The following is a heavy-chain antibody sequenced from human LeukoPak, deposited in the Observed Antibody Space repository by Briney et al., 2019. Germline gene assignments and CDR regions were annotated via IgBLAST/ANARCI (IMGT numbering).Heavy chain of an antibody. CDR1: GFTFSNYG. J-gene: IGHJ3*02. V-gene: IGHV3-33*06. CDR3: AKDQYGEAFDI. D-gene: IGHD4-17*01. Sequence: PGRSLRLSCAASGFTFSNYGMHWVRQAPGKGLEWVAIIWYDGSNKYYADSVKGRFTISRDNSKNTLYLQMNSLRAEDTAVYYCAKDQYGEAFDIWGPGTMVTVSS. CDR2: IWYDGSNK.